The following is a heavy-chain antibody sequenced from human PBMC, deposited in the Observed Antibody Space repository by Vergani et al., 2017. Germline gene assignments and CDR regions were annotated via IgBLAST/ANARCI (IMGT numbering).Heavy chain of an antibody. Sequence: EVQLLESGGGLVQPGGSLRLSCAASGFTFSSYAMSWVRQAPGKGLEWVSAICGSGGSTYYADSVKGRFTISRDNSKNTLYLQMNSLRAEDTAVYYCAKGGDMDWGSTGYYYYYDMDVWGKGTTVTVSS. CDR2: ICGSGGST. J-gene: IGHJ6*03. D-gene: IGHD3/OR15-3a*01. V-gene: IGHV3-23*01. CDR1: GFTFSSYA. CDR3: AKGGDMDWGSTGYYYYYDMDV.